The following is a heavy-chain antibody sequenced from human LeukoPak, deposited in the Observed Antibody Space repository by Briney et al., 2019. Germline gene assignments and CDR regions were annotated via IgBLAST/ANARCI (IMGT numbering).Heavy chain of an antibody. CDR3: TRHTDIVVVPAAMRNWFDP. Sequence: PGGSLRLSCAASGFTFSDSAMHWVRQASGKGLEWVGRIRSKANSYATAYAASVKGRFTISRDDSKNTAYLQMNSLKTEDTAVYYCTRHTDIVVVPAAMRNWFDPWGQGTLVTVSS. J-gene: IGHJ5*02. V-gene: IGHV3-73*01. D-gene: IGHD2-2*01. CDR2: IRSKANSYAT. CDR1: GFTFSDSA.